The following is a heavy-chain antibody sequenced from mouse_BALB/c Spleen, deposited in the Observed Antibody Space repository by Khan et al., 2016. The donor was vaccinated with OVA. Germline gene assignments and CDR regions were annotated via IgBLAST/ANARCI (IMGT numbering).Heavy chain of an antibody. Sequence: QMQLEESGPGLVAPSQTLSITCPVSGFSLSNYGVHWVRQPPGKGLEWLGVICAGGSTNHNSALMSRLSISKDDSKSQVFLKMNSLQTDDTAMYYCARACYNGAWFAYWGQGTLVTVSA. CDR1: GFSLSNYG. J-gene: IGHJ3*01. V-gene: IGHV2-9*02. CDR3: ARACYNGAWFAY. CDR2: ICAGGST. D-gene: IGHD1-3*01.